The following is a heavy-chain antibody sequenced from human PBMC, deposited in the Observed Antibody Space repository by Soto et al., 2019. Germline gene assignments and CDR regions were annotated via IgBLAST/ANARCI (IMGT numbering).Heavy chain of an antibody. D-gene: IGHD3-16*01. CDR3: ARHKGGYYSGVDV. V-gene: IGHV4-39*01. Sequence: QLQLQESGPGLVKPSETLSLTCTVSGGSISSNSYYWAWIRQPPGKGLEWIGNIYYSGTTYYNPSLKSRVTVSVDTSKNQFSLKLSSVTAADTAVYYCARHKGGYYSGVDVWGQGTTVTVSS. CDR2: IYYSGTT. CDR1: GGSISSNSYY. J-gene: IGHJ6*02.